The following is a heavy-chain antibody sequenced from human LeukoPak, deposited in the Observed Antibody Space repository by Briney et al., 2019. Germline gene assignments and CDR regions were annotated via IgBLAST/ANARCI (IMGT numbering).Heavy chain of an antibody. J-gene: IGHJ4*02. Sequence: PSETLSLTCTVSGGSISSSSYYWGWIRQPPGKGLEWIGSIYYSGSTYYNPSLKSRVTISVDTSKNQFSLKLSSVTAADTAVYYRARAPNYGSGSFDYWGQGTLVTVSS. CDR2: IYYSGST. CDR3: ARAPNYGSGSFDY. CDR1: GGSISSSSYY. D-gene: IGHD3-10*01. V-gene: IGHV4-39*07.